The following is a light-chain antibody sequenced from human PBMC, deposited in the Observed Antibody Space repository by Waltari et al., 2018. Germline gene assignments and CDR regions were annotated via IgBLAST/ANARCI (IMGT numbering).Light chain of an antibody. CDR2: LTS. V-gene: IGKV1-NL1*01. CDR1: QGISNS. J-gene: IGKJ1*01. CDR3: QQHYSSLWT. Sequence: DIQMTQSPSSLSASVGDRVTITCRASQGISNSLAWYQQKPGKAHKLHLYLTSRLESGVPSRFSGSGSGTDYTLTISSLQPEDFATYYCQQHYSSLWTFGQGTKVEIK.